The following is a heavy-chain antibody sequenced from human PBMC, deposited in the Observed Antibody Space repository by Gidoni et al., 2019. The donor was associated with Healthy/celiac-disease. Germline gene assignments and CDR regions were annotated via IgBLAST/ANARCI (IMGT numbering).Heavy chain of an antibody. V-gene: IGHV3-49*04. J-gene: IGHJ6*03. CDR1: GFTFGDYA. CDR3: TRDDAPWDYPPYYYYYMDV. Sequence: GFTFGDYAMSWVRQAPGKGLEWVGFIRSKAYGGTTEYAASVKGRFTISRDDSKSIAYLQMNSLKTEDTAVYYCTRDDAPWDYPPYYYYYMDVWGKGTTVTVSS. CDR2: IRSKAYGGTT. D-gene: IGHD1-7*01.